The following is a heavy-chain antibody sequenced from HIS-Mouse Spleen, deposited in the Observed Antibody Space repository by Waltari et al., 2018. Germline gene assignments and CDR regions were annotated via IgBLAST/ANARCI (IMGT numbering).Heavy chain of an antibody. D-gene: IGHD6-13*01. CDR3: AREIPYSSSWYDWYFDL. CDR1: GGSITRISYY. V-gene: IGHV4-39*07. J-gene: IGHJ2*01. CDR2: IYYSGST. Sequence: QLQLQESGPGLVKPSETLSRPSTFSGGSITRISYYWGGIRQPPGKGLEWIGSIYYSGSTYYNPSLKSRVTISVDTSKNQFSLKLSSVTAADTAVYYCAREIPYSSSWYDWYFDLWGRGTLVTVSS.